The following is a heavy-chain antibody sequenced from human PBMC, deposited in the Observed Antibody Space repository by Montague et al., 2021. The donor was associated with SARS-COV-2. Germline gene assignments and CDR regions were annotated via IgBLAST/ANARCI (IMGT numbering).Heavy chain of an antibody. CDR2: IEYSGST. J-gene: IGHJ6*02. CDR1: GYSISSGYY. CDR3: ARDITLGMDV. Sequence: SETLSLTCIVSGYSISSGYYWGWVRQTPGKGLEWLGFIEYSGSTYYNPSLKTRVTMSLDTSKNQFSLKLTSGTAAATALYYCARDITLGMDVWGRGTTVTVSS. V-gene: IGHV4-38-2*02.